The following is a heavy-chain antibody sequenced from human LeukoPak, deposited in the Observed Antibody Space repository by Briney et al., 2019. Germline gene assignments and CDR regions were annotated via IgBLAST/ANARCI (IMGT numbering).Heavy chain of an antibody. Sequence: GGSLRLSCAAAGFAFSSYEMNWVRQAPGKGLEWVSYISSRGSTIYYADSVKGRFTISRDNAKNSLYLQMNSLRAEDTAVYYCARDGPVACSSTSCYADYFDYWGQGTLSPSPQ. CDR2: ISSRGSTI. CDR1: GFAFSSYE. CDR3: ARDGPVACSSTSCYADYFDY. D-gene: IGHD2-2*01. J-gene: IGHJ4*02. V-gene: IGHV3-48*03.